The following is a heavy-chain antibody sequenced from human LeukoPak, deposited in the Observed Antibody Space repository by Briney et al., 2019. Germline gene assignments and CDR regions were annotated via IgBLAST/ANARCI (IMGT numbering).Heavy chain of an antibody. CDR2: IIPIFGTA. D-gene: IGHD1-26*01. CDR3: ARTVGAPDAFDI. Sequence: TVKVSCKASGGTFSSYAISWVRQAPGQGLEWLGGIIPIFGTANYAQKFQGRVTITADESTSTAYMELSSLRSEDPAVYYCARTVGAPDAFDIWGQGTMVIVSS. V-gene: IGHV1-69*13. J-gene: IGHJ3*02. CDR1: GGTFSSYA.